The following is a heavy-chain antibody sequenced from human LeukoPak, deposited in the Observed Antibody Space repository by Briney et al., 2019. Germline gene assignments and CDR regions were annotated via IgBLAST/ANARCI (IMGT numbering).Heavy chain of an antibody. D-gene: IGHD3-9*01. CDR3: ARGTPHTYYDILTGYIWFDP. Sequence: SETLSLTCAVYGGSFSGYYWSWIRQPPGKGLEWIGYIYYSGSTNYNPSLKSRVTISVDTSKNQFSLKLSSVTAADTAVYYCARGTPHTYYDILTGYIWFDPWGQGTLVTVSS. V-gene: IGHV4-59*01. CDR2: IYYSGST. J-gene: IGHJ5*02. CDR1: GGSFSGYY.